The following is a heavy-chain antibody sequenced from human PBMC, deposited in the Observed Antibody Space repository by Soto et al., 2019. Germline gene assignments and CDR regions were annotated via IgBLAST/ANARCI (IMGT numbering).Heavy chain of an antibody. J-gene: IGHJ4*02. CDR1: GFTFSSYW. CDR2: IKQDGSEK. Sequence: EVQLVESGGGLVQPGGSLRLSCAASGFTFSSYWMSWVRQAPGKGLEWVANIKQDGSEKYYVDSLKGRFTISRDNAKNSLYLQMNSLRAEDTAVYYCATTIAAVLFDYWGQGTLVTVSS. D-gene: IGHD6-13*01. CDR3: ATTIAAVLFDY. V-gene: IGHV3-7*03.